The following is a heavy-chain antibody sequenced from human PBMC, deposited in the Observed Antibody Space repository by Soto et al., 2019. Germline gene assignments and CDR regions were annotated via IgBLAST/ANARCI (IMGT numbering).Heavy chain of an antibody. CDR2: ISYDGSNK. D-gene: IGHD6-13*01. CDR1: GFTFSSYG. CDR3: AKDLRYSSSWSLAYYYYGMDV. J-gene: IGHJ6*02. V-gene: IGHV3-30*18. Sequence: VGSLRLSCAASGFTFSSYGMHWVRQAPGKGLEWVAVISYDGSNKYYADSVKGRFTISRDNSKNTLYLQMNSLRAEDTAVYYCAKDLRYSSSWSLAYYYYGMDVWGQGTTVTVSS.